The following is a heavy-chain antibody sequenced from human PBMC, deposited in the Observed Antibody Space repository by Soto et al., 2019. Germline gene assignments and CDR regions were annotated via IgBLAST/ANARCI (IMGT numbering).Heavy chain of an antibody. CDR2: TIPVFNPA. CDR1: GGTLSDHG. CDR3: ARGVYGSGNYYTGPSAFDI. V-gene: IGHV1-69*06. Sequence: QVQLEQSGAEVKKPGSSVKISCKASGGTLSDHGVSWLRQAPGQGLEWVGGTIPVFNPAKYAPKFQGRVTMAADKSTNIAYVELGSLRSDDTAFYYWARGVYGSGNYYTGPSAFDIWGQGTLVIVSS. J-gene: IGHJ3*02. D-gene: IGHD3-10*01.